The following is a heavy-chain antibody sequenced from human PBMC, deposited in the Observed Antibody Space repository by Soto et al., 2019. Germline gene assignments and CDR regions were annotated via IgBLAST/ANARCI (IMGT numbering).Heavy chain of an antibody. V-gene: IGHV3-15*01. CDR1: AFTFSNAW. J-gene: IGHJ4*02. CDR2: IKSKTDGGTT. D-gene: IGHD3-3*01. Sequence: EVQLVESGGGLVKPGGSLRLSCAASAFTFSNAWMSWVRQAPGKGLEWVGRIKSKTDGGTTDYAAPVKGRFTISRDDSKNTLYLQMNSLKTEDTAVYYCTTPYYDFWSGPYKTEFDYWGQGTLVTVSS. CDR3: TTPYYDFWSGPYKTEFDY.